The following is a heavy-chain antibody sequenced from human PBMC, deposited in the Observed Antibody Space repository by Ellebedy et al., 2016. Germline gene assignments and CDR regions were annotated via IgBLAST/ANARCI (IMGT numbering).Heavy chain of an antibody. D-gene: IGHD3-22*01. CDR3: ARGSDSDAFDI. J-gene: IGHJ3*02. CDR1: GGTFSSYA. CDR2: ISAYNGNT. Sequence: ASVKVSCXASGGTFSSYAISWVRQAPGQGLEWMGWISAYNGNTNYAQKLQGRVTMTTDTSTSTAYMELSRLRSDDTAVYYCARGSDSDAFDIWGQGTMVTVSS. V-gene: IGHV1-18*01.